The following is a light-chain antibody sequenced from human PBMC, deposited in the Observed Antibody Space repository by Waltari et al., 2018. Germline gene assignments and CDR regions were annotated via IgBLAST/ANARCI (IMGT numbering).Light chain of an antibody. V-gene: IGLV2-14*03. CDR1: SSDVGGYNF. Sequence: QSALTQPASVSGSPGQSITISCTGTSSDVGGYNFVSWYQHHPGKAPKLLIYDVNNRSSGVSIHFACTQACNTPYLTIARLQGKDDADYYCSSDTGSTAVVFGGGTKLTVL. CDR2: DVN. CDR3: SSDTGSTAVV. J-gene: IGLJ2*01.